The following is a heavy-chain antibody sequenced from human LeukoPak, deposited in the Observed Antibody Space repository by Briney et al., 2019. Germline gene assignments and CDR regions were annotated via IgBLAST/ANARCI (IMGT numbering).Heavy chain of an antibody. V-gene: IGHV3-33*01. Sequence: GGSLRLSCAAPGFTFSSYGMHWVRQAPGKGLEWVAVIWYDGSNKYYADSVKGRFTISRDNSKNTLYLQMNSLRAEDTAVYYCARDLPTGIAAAGTGGFFDYWGQGTLVTVSS. CDR1: GFTFSSYG. CDR2: IWYDGSNK. CDR3: ARDLPTGIAAAGTGGFFDY. J-gene: IGHJ4*02. D-gene: IGHD6-13*01.